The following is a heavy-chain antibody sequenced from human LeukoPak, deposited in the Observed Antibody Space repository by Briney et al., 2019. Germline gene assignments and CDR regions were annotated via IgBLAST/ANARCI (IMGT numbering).Heavy chain of an antibody. D-gene: IGHD3-3*01. J-gene: IGHJ5*02. CDR2: IFHSGIT. V-gene: IGHV4-38-2*01. Sequence: SETLSLTCAVSGFSISSGYFWAWIRQSPGKGLEWIGSIFHSGITYYNPSLKSRITISVDTSKNQFSLRLSSVTAADTAVYYCARGRLSYYDFWSGRYNWFDPWGQGTLVTVSS. CDR1: GFSISSGYF. CDR3: ARGRLSYYDFWSGRYNWFDP.